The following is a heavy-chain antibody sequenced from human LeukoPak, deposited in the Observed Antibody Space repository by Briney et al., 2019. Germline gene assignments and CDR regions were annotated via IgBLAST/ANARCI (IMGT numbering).Heavy chain of an antibody. Sequence: PGGSLRLSCAASGFTFSSYFIHWVRQGPGKGLVWVSRIGSDGSSASSADSVKGRFTISRDNSKNTLSLQMNSLRPEDTAVYYCARDRGVATMDYWGQGTLVTVSS. V-gene: IGHV3-74*01. CDR3: ARDRGVATMDY. CDR2: IGSDGSSA. CDR1: GFTFSSYF. J-gene: IGHJ4*02. D-gene: IGHD5-12*01.